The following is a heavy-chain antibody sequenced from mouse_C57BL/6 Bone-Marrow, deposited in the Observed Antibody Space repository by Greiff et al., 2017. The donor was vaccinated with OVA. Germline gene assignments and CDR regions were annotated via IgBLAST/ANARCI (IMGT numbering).Heavy chain of an antibody. CDR3: TRGYSNYYAVDY. J-gene: IGHJ4*01. CDR2: IDPETGGT. V-gene: IGHV1-15*01. Sequence: QVQLQQSGAELVRPGASVTLSCKASGYTFTDYEMDWVKQTPVHGLEWIGAIDPETGGTAYNQKFKGKAILTADKSSSTAYMELRSLTSEDSAVYYCTRGYSNYYAVDYWGQGTSVTVSA. CDR1: GYTFTDYE. D-gene: IGHD2-5*01.